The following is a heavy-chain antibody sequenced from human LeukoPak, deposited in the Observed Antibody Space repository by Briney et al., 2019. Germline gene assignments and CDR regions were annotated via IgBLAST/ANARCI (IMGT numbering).Heavy chain of an antibody. V-gene: IGHV1-69*05. CDR2: IIQIFGSA. CDR3: ARCYGSGRWALDI. CDR1: GGTFSSYA. Sequence: SVKVSCKASGGTFSSYAISWVRQAPGQGLEWMGGIIQIFGSANYAQKFQGRVTISTDESTSTAYMELSSLRSEDTAVYYCARCYGSGRWALDIWGQGTMVTVSS. D-gene: IGHD3-10*01. J-gene: IGHJ3*02.